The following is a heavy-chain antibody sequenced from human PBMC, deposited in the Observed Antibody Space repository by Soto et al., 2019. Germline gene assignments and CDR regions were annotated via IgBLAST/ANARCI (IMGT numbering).Heavy chain of an antibody. CDR2: ISYDGSNK. Sequence: PGGSVRLSCAASGFTFSSYAMHWVRQAPGKGLEWVAVISYDGSNKYYADSVKGRFTISRDNSKNTLYLQMNSLRAEDTAVYYCARGIDDFDWLLKNWFDPWGQGTLVTVSS. J-gene: IGHJ5*02. V-gene: IGHV3-30-3*01. CDR1: GFTFSSYA. D-gene: IGHD3-9*01. CDR3: ARGIDDFDWLLKNWFDP.